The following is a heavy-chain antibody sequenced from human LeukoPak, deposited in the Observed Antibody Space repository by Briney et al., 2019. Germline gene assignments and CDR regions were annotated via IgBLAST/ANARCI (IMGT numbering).Heavy chain of an antibody. CDR1: GCTFSSYA. D-gene: IGHD6-13*01. J-gene: IGHJ4*02. V-gene: IGHV3-23*01. CDR2: ISGGGGST. Sequence: GGSLRLSCAASGCTFSSYAMSWVRQAPGQGLAWVSAISGGGGSTYYADSVKGRFTISRDNSKNTLYLQMNSLRAEDTAVYYCAKDGTGYSSSWVDYWGQGTLVTVSS. CDR3: AKDGTGYSSSWVDY.